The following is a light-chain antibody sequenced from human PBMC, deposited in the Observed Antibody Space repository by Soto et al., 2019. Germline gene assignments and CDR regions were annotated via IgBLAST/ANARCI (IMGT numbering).Light chain of an antibody. CDR3: KSYAGSTPYV. V-gene: IGLV2-8*01. CDR1: KNDIGVYDF. Sequence: QSALTQPPSASSSPGQSVTISCTGTKNDIGVYDFVSWYQHHPGKAPRLIIYEVVQRPSGVPDRFSGSKSGNTASLTVSGLQAADEADYFCKSYAGSTPYVFGSGTKV. CDR2: EVV. J-gene: IGLJ1*01.